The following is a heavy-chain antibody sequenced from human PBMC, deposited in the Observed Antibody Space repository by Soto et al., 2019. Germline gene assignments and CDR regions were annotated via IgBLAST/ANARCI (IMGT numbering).Heavy chain of an antibody. V-gene: IGHV2-70*11. D-gene: IGHD6-6*01. CDR1: GFSLSTSGMC. CDR2: IDWDDDK. Sequence: SGPTLVKPTQTLTLTCTFSGFSLSTSGMCVSWIRQPPGKALEWLARIDWDDDKYYSTSLKTRLTISKDSSKNQVVLTMTNMDPVDTATYYCARMLGEYSSSLVYYYYMDVWGKGTTVTVSS. J-gene: IGHJ6*03. CDR3: ARMLGEYSSSLVYYYYMDV.